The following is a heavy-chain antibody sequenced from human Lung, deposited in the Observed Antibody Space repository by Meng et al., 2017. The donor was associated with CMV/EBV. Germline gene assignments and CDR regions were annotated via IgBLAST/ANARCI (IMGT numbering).Heavy chain of an antibody. CDR2: IYYSGNT. CDR3: ARDPGGYCRNTNCPRWFDP. Sequence: TLSLXCTVSGGSISSGDYYWSWIRQHPGKGLEWIGYIYYSGNTYYSPSLKSRVTVSVDTSKNQFSLKLSSVTAADTAVYYCARDPGGYCRNTNCPRWFDPWGQGTXVTVSS. V-gene: IGHV4-31*03. D-gene: IGHD2-2*01. J-gene: IGHJ5*02. CDR1: GGSISSGDYY.